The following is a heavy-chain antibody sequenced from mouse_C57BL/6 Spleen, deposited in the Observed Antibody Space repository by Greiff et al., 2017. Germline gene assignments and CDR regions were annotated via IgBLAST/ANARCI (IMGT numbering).Heavy chain of an antibody. V-gene: IGHV3-6*01. J-gene: IGHJ3*01. Sequence: EVQLVESGPGLVKPSQSLSLTCSVTGYSITSGYYWNWIRQFPGNKLEWMGYISYDGRHNYNPSLKNRISITRDTSKNQFFLKLNSVTTEDTATYYCSRGELRRGFAYWGQGTLVTVSA. D-gene: IGHD2-12*01. CDR2: ISYDGRH. CDR3: SRGELRRGFAY. CDR1: GYSITSGYY.